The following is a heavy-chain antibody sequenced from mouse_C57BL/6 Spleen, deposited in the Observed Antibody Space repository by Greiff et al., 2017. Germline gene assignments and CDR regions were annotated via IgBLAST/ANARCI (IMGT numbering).Heavy chain of an antibody. J-gene: IGHJ2*01. CDR3: ARREVRTTIESDY. CDR2: IYPVSGST. D-gene: IGHD1-1*01. Sequence: QVQLQQSGAELVKPGASVKMSCTASGYTFTSSWITWVKQRPGQGLEWIGEIYPVSGSTNYNEKFKSKATLTADTSSSTAYMQLSSLTSEDTAVYYCARREVRTTIESDYWGQGATLTVSS. CDR1: GYTFTSSW. V-gene: IGHV1-55*01.